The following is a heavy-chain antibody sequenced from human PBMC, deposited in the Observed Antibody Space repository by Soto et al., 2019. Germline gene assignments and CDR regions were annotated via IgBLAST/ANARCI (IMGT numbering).Heavy chain of an antibody. CDR2: INHSGST. J-gene: IGHJ4*02. D-gene: IGHD1-26*01. CDR3: ARERSGGHQDFDY. Sequence: SETLSLTCAVYGGSFSGYYWSWIRQPPGKGLEWIGEINHSGSTYYNPSLKSRVTISVDTSKNQFSLKLSSVTAADTAVYYCARERSGGHQDFDYWGQGTLVTVSS. V-gene: IGHV4-34*09. CDR1: GGSFSGYY.